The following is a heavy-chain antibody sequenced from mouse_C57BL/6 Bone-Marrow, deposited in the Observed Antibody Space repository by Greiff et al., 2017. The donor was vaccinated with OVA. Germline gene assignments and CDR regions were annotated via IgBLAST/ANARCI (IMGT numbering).Heavy chain of an antibody. D-gene: IGHD1-1*01. V-gene: IGHV1-64*01. J-gene: IGHJ4*01. CDR1: GYTFTSYW. CDR2: NHPNSGST. CDR3: ARGDYDSSVYAMDY. Sequence: QVQLQQPGAELVKPGASVKLSCKASGYTFTSYWMHWVKQRPGQGLEWIGMNHPNSGSTNYNEKFKSKATLTVDKSSSTAYMQLSSLTSEDSAVYDGARGDYDSSVYAMDYWGQGTSVTVSA.